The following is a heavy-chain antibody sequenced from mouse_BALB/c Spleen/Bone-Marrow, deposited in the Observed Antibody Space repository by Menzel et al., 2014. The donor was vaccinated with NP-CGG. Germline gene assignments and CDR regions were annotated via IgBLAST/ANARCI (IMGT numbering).Heavy chain of an antibody. CDR3: ARWEYYAMEH. J-gene: IGHJ4*01. Sequence: EVQLQQSGAELVKPGASVKLSCTASGFNIKDTYMHWVKQRPEQGLEWIGRIDPANGNTKYDPKFQGKATITADTSSNTAYLQLSSLTSEDTAVYYCARWEYYAMEHRGQGTSVPV. CDR1: GFNIKDTY. CDR2: IDPANGNT. D-gene: IGHD4-1*01. V-gene: IGHV14-3*02.